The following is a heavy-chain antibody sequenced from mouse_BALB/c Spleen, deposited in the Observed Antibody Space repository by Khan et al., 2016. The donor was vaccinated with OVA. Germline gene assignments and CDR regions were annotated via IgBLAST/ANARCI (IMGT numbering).Heavy chain of an antibody. J-gene: IGHJ3*01. CDR2: ISSGDST. Sequence: EVELVESGGGLVKPGGSLKLSCAASGFTFSNYAMSWVRQSPEKRLEWVASISSGDSTYYLDSVKGRFTISRDNARNILYLQMSSLRSEDTAMYYCARDYCFAYWGQGTLVTVSA. CDR3: ARDYCFAY. CDR1: GFTFSNYA. V-gene: IGHV5-6-5*01.